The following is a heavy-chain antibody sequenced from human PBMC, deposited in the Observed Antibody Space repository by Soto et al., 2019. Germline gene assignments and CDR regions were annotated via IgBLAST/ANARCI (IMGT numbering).Heavy chain of an antibody. CDR2: IIPIFGTA. J-gene: IGHJ4*02. CDR3: ARGWSYDILTGYSY. CDR1: GGTFNSYA. D-gene: IGHD3-9*01. V-gene: IGHV1-69*13. Sequence: GXSVKVSFKDSGGTFNSYAISWVRQAPGQGLEWMGGIIPIFGTANYAQKFQGRVTITADESTSTAYMELSSLRSEDTAVYYCARGWSYDILTGYSYWGQGTMVTVPQ.